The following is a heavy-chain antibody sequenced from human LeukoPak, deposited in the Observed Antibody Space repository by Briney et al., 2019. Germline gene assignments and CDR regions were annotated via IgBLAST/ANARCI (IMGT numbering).Heavy chain of an antibody. CDR1: GYSFTSYW. CDR2: IYPGDSDT. J-gene: IGHJ4*02. V-gene: IGHV5-51*01. CDR3: ARQSDGDYEIRFDY. D-gene: IGHD4-17*01. Sequence: GASLKISCKGSGYSFTSYWIGWVRQMPGKGLEWMGIIYPGDSDTRCSPSFQGQITISADKSISTAYLQWSSLKASDTAMCYCARQSDGDYEIRFDYWGQGTLVTVSS.